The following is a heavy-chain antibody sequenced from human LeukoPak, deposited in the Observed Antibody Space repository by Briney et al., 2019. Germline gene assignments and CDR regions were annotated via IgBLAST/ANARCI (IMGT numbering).Heavy chain of an antibody. CDR3: ARDGEYGTGSYYRGSFDY. V-gene: IGHV1-2*02. Sequence: ASVQVSCKASVYSFTAFYIHWVRQAPGQGLAWMGWIHPRSGDTKYAQKFQGRVTMARDTSISTVYMELSSLGSDDTAVYYCARDGEYGTGSYYRGSFDYWGQGILVTVSS. CDR2: IHPRSGDT. J-gene: IGHJ4*02. CDR1: VYSFTAFY. D-gene: IGHD3-10*01.